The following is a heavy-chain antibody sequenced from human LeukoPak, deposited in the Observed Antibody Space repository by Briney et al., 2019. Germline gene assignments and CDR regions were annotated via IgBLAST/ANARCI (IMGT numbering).Heavy chain of an antibody. J-gene: IGHJ4*02. CDR2: ISWNSGSI. CDR1: GFTFSSYW. V-gene: IGHV3-9*01. D-gene: IGHD6-19*01. CDR3: AKGPRGWYEVYFDY. Sequence: GGSLRLSCAASGFTFSSYWMHWVRQAPGKGLEWVSGISWNSGSIGYADSVKGRFTISRDNAKNSLYLQMNSLRAEDTALYYCAKGPRGWYEVYFDYWGQGTLVTVSS.